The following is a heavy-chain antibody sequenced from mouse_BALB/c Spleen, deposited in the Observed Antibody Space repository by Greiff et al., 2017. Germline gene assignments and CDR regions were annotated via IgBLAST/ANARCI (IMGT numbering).Heavy chain of an antibody. CDR2: IWAGGST. V-gene: IGHV2-9*02. Sequence: QVQLKESGPGLVAPSQSLSITCTVSGFSLTSYGVHWVRQPPGKGLEWLGVIWAGGSTNYNSALMSRLSISKDNSKSQVFLKMNSLQTDDTAMYYCARDPRMITTSGHPLDYWGQGTTLTVSS. D-gene: IGHD2-4*01. CDR3: ARDPRMITTSGHPLDY. J-gene: IGHJ2*01. CDR1: GFSLTSYG.